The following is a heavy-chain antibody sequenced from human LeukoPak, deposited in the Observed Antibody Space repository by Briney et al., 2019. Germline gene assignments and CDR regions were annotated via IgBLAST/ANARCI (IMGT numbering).Heavy chain of an antibody. J-gene: IGHJ4*02. Sequence: SQTLSLTCTVSGGPINTGDYYWSWIRQPPGKGLEWIGYIYYSGSTYKNPSLKSRVTISVDSSKNQFSLRLNSVTAADTAVYYCATYRDYGGNSEWGQGTLVTVSS. CDR3: ATYRDYGGNSE. CDR2: IYYSGST. V-gene: IGHV4-30-4*01. D-gene: IGHD4-23*01. CDR1: GGPINTGDYY.